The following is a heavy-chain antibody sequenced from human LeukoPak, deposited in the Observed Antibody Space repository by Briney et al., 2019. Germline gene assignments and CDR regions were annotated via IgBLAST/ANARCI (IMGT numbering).Heavy chain of an antibody. J-gene: IGHJ6*04. Sequence: ASVKVSCKASGYTFTSYGISWVRQAPGQGLEWMGWISAYNGNTNYAQKLQGRVTMTTDTSTSTAYMELRSLRSDDTAVYYCAREGVVVPAAMNGSGASGNYYYYYGMDVWGKGTTVTVPS. CDR3: AREGVVVPAAMNGSGASGNYYYYYGMDV. CDR1: GYTFTSYG. D-gene: IGHD2-2*01. V-gene: IGHV1-18*04. CDR2: ISAYNGNT.